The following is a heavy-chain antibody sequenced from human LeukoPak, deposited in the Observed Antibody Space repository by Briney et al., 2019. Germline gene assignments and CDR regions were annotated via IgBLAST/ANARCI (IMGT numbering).Heavy chain of an antibody. V-gene: IGHV3-74*01. CDR1: GFTFSDYW. CDR2: ISDDGSET. D-gene: IGHD6-13*01. CDR3: TRGGSWGSAYYFDN. J-gene: IGHJ4*02. Sequence: GGSLRLSCAASGFTFSDYWMHWIREAPGKGLMWVARISDDGSETDYGDSVKGRSTFSRDNAKNTLYLQMNSLRAEDTAVYYCTRGGSWGSAYYFDNWGQGILVTVSS.